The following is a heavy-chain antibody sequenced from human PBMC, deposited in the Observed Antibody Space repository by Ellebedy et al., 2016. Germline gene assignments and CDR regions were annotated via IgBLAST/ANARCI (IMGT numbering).Heavy chain of an antibody. Sequence: ASVKVSXXASEYTFTGYYMHWVRQAPGQGLEWMGWINPNSGGTNYAQKFQGRVTMTRDTSISTAYMELSRLRSDDTAVYYCARDLYCSSTSCYYYYYGMDVWGQGTTVTVSS. V-gene: IGHV1-2*02. D-gene: IGHD2-2*01. CDR1: EYTFTGYY. CDR2: INPNSGGT. J-gene: IGHJ6*02. CDR3: ARDLYCSSTSCYYYYYGMDV.